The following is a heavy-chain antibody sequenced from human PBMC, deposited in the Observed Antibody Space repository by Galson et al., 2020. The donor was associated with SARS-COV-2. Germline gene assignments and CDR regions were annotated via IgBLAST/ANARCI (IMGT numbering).Heavy chain of an antibody. J-gene: IGHJ4*02. CDR1: GYFFTSYG. V-gene: IGHV1-18*04. CDR3: ARDLDQWSGYYYDSSGLPLGY. D-gene: IGHD3-22*01. Sequence: ASVKVSCKASGYFFTSYGISWVRQAPGQGLEWMGWISAYNGNTNYAQKFQGRVTMTTDTSTSTAYMELRSLRSDDTAVFYCARDLDQWSGYYYDSSGLPLGYWGQGTLVTVSS. CDR2: ISAYNGNT.